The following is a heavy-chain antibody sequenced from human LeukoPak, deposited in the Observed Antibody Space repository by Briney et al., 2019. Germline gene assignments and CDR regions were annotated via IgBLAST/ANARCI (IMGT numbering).Heavy chain of an antibody. D-gene: IGHD6-13*01. Sequence: PSETLSLTCTVSGGSMSDYYWSWIRQPAGKGLEWIGYIYYSGSTNYNPSLKSRVTISVDTSKNQFSLKLSSVTAADTAVYYCARLPAAGRYYYYGMDVWGQGTTVTVSS. CDR2: IYYSGST. CDR1: GGSMSDYY. J-gene: IGHJ6*02. V-gene: IGHV4-59*08. CDR3: ARLPAAGRYYYYGMDV.